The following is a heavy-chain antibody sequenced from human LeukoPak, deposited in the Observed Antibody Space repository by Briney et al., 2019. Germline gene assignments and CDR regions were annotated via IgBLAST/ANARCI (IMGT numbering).Heavy chain of an antibody. CDR1: DDSITMYY. J-gene: IGHJ6*03. CDR3: ARGRVSSSTWYSTYYYYFYMDV. V-gene: IGHV4-59*01. CDR2: VGHSGGT. Sequence: AWETLSLTCSVSDDSITMYYWTWIRQPPGKGLEWVGYVGHSGGTNFNASLNSGRSISRDTTNNLFSLRLRSVTAADTAVYFCARGRVSSSTWYSTYYYYFYMDVWGKGPTVTVSS. D-gene: IGHD1-1*01.